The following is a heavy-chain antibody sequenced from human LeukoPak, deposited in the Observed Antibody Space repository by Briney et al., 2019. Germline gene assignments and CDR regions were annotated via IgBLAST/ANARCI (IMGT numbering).Heavy chain of an antibody. CDR3: ARAKDSYGEDLFDY. D-gene: IGHD5-18*01. CDR2: IYYSGST. Sequence: SETLSLTCTVSGGSISTSNYYWGWIRQPPGKGLEWIGSIYYSGSTYYNPSLKSRVTISVDTSKNQFSLKLSSVTAADTAVYYCARAKDSYGEDLFDYWGQGTLVTVSS. V-gene: IGHV4-39*07. J-gene: IGHJ4*02. CDR1: GGSISTSNYY.